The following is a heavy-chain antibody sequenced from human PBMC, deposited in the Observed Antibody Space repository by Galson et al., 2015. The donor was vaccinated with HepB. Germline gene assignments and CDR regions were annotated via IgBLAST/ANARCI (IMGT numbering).Heavy chain of an antibody. D-gene: IGHD2-8*01. CDR3: ARVNLKVNGGRVQYYFDY. J-gene: IGHJ4*02. CDR1: GFTFSSYA. Sequence: SLRLSYAASGFTFSSYAMHWVRQAPGKGLEWVAVISYDGSNKYYADSVKGRFTISRDNSKNTLYLQMNSLRAEDTAVYYCARVNLKVNGGRVQYYFDYWGQGTLVTVSS. CDR2: ISYDGSNK. V-gene: IGHV3-30-3*01.